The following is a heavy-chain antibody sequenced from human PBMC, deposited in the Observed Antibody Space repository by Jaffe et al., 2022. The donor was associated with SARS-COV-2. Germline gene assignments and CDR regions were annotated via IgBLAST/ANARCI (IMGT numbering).Heavy chain of an antibody. Sequence: QVQLVESGGGVVQPGRSLRLSCAASGFTFSSYGMHWVRQAPGKGLEWVAVISYDGSNKYYADSVKGRFTISRDNSKNTLYLQMNSLRAEDTAVYYCAKDVLRFLEWLFYPGDYWGQGTLVTVSS. V-gene: IGHV3-30*18. CDR1: GFTFSSYG. J-gene: IGHJ4*02. CDR2: ISYDGSNK. D-gene: IGHD3-3*01. CDR3: AKDVLRFLEWLFYPGDY.